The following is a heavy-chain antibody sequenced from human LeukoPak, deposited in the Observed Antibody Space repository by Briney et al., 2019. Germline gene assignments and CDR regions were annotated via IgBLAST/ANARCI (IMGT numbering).Heavy chain of an antibody. CDR1: GGSISSGDYY. J-gene: IGHJ4*02. CDR2: IYYSGST. CDR3: ARGRGYSSSSRFDY. D-gene: IGHD6-6*01. Sequence: PSQTLSLTCTVSGGSISSGDYYWSWIRQPPGKGLEWIGYIYYSGSTYYNPSLKSRVTISVDTSKNQFSLKLSSVTAADTAVYCCARGRGYSSSSRFDYWGQGTLVTVSS. V-gene: IGHV4-30-4*08.